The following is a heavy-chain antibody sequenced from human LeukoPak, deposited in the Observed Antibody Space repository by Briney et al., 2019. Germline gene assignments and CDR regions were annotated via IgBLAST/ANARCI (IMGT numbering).Heavy chain of an antibody. D-gene: IGHD4-23*01. Sequence: GGSLRLSCAASGFTFSSYWVSWVRQAPGKGLEWVANIKQDGSEKYYVDSVKGRFTISRDSAKNSLYLQMNSLRDEDTAVYYCARHDYGGSSGDYWGQGTLVTVSS. CDR2: IKQDGSEK. CDR3: ARHDYGGSSGDY. J-gene: IGHJ4*02. V-gene: IGHV3-7*02. CDR1: GFTFSSYW.